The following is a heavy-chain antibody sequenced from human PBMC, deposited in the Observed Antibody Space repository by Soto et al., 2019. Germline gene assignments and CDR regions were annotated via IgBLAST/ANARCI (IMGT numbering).Heavy chain of an antibody. CDR2: VHPGYSDI. CDR3: ARHENVYNPLDX. V-gene: IGHV5-51*01. Sequence: GESLKISCQTSGYTFTTYWIGWARLMPGKGLEWMGIVHPGYSDIRYSPSFEDQVTISADKSTTTTYLQWDSLKPSDTAIYFCARHENVYNPLDXWGQGTPVTVSX. D-gene: IGHD1-1*01. CDR1: GYTFTTYW. J-gene: IGHJ5*02.